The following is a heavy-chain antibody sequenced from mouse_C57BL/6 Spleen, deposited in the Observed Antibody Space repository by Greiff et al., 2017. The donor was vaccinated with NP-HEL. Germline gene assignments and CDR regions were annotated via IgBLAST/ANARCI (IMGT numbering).Heavy chain of an antibody. D-gene: IGHD1-1*01. Sequence: EVQLQESGGGLVKPGGSLKLSCAASGFTFSSYAMSWVRQTPEKRLEWVATISDGGSYTYYPDNVKGRFTISRDNAKNNLYLQMSHLKSEDTAMYYCAREDYYGNPYWYFDVWGTGTTVTVSS. CDR3: AREDYYGNPYWYFDV. CDR1: GFTFSSYA. J-gene: IGHJ1*03. V-gene: IGHV5-4*01. CDR2: ISDGGSYT.